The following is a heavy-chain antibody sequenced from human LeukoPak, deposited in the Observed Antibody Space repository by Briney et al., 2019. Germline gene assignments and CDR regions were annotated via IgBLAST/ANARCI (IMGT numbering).Heavy chain of an antibody. CDR1: GFTFDDYG. D-gene: IGHD3-16*02. V-gene: IGHV3-20*04. CDR3: ARQRTYYDYVWGSYRPQIFDP. J-gene: IGHJ5*02. CDR2: INWNGGST. Sequence: GGSLRLSCAASGFTFDDYGMSWVRQAPGKGLEWVSGINWNGGSTGYADSVKGRCTISRDNAKNSLYLQMNSLRAEDTALYYCARQRTYYDYVWGSYRPQIFDPWGQGTLVTVSS.